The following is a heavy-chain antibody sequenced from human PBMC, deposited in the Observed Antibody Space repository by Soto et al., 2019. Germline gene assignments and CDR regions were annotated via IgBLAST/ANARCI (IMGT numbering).Heavy chain of an antibody. CDR2: ISYDGSNK. D-gene: IGHD6-13*01. V-gene: IGHV3-30*18. Sequence: QVQLVESGGGVVQPGRSLRLSCAASGFTFSSYGMHWVRQAPGKGLEWVAVISYDGSNKYYADSVKGRFTISRDNSKKTLYLQMNSLKAEDTAVYYCAKDWAPRPPTYSSSWSRSGFPPDQPAYYYYYGMDVWGQGTTVTVSS. CDR1: GFTFSSYG. CDR3: AKDWAPRPPTYSSSWSRSGFPPDQPAYYYYYGMDV. J-gene: IGHJ6*02.